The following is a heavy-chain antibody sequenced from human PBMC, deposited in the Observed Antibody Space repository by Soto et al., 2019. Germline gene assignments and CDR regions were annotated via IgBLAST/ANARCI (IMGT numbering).Heavy chain of an antibody. V-gene: IGHV3-21*01. D-gene: IGHD3-22*01. Sequence: GGSLRLSCAASGFTFSFYTMNWVRQAPGKGLEWVSSISSNSNYIYDADSVKGRFTISGDNAKNSLYLQMNSLRAEDTAVYYCASPLSARDHYYDRNEGDAFDIWGQGTMVTVSS. CDR1: GFTFSFYT. CDR3: ASPLSARDHYYDRNEGDAFDI. J-gene: IGHJ3*02. CDR2: ISSNSNYI.